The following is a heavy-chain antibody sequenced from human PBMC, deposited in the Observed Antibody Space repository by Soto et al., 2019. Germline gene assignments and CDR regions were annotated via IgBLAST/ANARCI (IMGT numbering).Heavy chain of an antibody. J-gene: IGHJ4*02. CDR2: IPESGGGI. D-gene: IGHD2-15*01. V-gene: IGHV3-48*03. Sequence: EVQLVESGGGLVQPGGSLRLSCVASGFIFSNSEMNWIRQAPGKGLEWVAHIPESGGGIYYADSVKGRFAISRDNAKNSLYLQLNSLRPEDTALYYCARSGGSYRPFDSWGRGTLVSVSS. CDR3: ARSGGSYRPFDS. CDR1: GFIFSNSE.